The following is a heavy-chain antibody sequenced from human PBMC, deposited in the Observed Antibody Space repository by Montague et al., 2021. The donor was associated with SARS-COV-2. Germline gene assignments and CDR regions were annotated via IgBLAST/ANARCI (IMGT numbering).Heavy chain of an antibody. CDR1: GESIDRDTYY. D-gene: IGHD3-10*01. V-gene: IGHV4-39*02. CDR3: ASGIYPSGSDYNRYYYGLDI. CDR2: LSSSGST. Sequence: SETLSLTCIVSGESIDRDTYYWGWIRQSPGKGLEWIGSLSSSGSTYYNPSLRSRVTISMDTSKNHSSLKMTSVTAADTATYYCASGIYPSGSDYNRYYYGLDIWGPGTTVTVSS. J-gene: IGHJ6*02.